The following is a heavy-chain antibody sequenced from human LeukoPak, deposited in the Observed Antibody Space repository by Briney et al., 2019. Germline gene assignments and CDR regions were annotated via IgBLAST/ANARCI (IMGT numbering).Heavy chain of an antibody. Sequence: GASVKFSCKASGNTFTGYYMHWVRQAPGQGLEWMGWINPNSGGTNYAQKFQGRVTMTRDTSISTAYMELSRLRSDDTAVYYCARGGSHTSEDWFDPWGQGTLVTVSS. J-gene: IGHJ5*02. CDR1: GNTFTGYY. CDR3: ARGGSHTSEDWFDP. CDR2: INPNSGGT. V-gene: IGHV1-2*02.